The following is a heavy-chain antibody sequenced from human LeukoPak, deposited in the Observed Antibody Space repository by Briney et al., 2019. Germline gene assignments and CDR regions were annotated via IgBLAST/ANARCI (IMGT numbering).Heavy chain of an antibody. Sequence: PGGSQRLSCAASGFTFNTFDVTWVRQAPGKGLEWVSYISSGSSSRYYADSVKGRLTISRDNAKNSLYLQMNSLRAEDTAVYFCARLRYYAVDVWGQGTTVIVSS. CDR3: ARLRYYAVDV. CDR2: ISSGSSSR. V-gene: IGHV3-48*01. CDR1: GFTFNTFD. J-gene: IGHJ6*02.